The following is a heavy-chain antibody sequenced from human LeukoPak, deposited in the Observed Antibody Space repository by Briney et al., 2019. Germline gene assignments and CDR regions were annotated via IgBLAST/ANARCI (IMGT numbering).Heavy chain of an antibody. J-gene: IGHJ3*02. CDR3: ARERRDGYNYQGAFDI. CDR1: GGSISSSSYY. Sequence: SETLSLTCTVSGGSISSSSYYWGWIRQPPGKGLEWIGSIYYSGSTYYNPSLKSRVTISVDTSKNQFSLKLSSVTAADTAVYYCARERRDGYNYQGAFDIWGQGRMVTVSS. D-gene: IGHD5-24*01. CDR2: IYYSGST. V-gene: IGHV4-39*02.